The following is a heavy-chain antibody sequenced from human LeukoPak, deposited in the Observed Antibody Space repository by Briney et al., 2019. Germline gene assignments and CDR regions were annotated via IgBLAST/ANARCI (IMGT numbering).Heavy chain of an antibody. CDR3: AIYGSGSYSIDY. CDR2: INHSGST. J-gene: IGHJ4*02. D-gene: IGHD3-10*01. V-gene: IGHV4-34*01. Sequence: PSETPSLTCAVYGGSFSGYYWSWVRQPPGKGLEWIGEINHSGSTNYNPSLKSRVTISVDTSKNQFSLKLSSVTAADTAVYYCAIYGSGSYSIDYWGQGTLVTVSS. CDR1: GGSFSGYY.